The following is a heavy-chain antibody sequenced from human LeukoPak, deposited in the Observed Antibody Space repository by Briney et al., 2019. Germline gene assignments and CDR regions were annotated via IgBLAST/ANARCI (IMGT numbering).Heavy chain of an antibody. CDR3: ARAHKGSYYDSSGYYDYFDY. V-gene: IGHV1-2*02. CDR1: GYTFTGYY. CDR2: INPNSGGT. D-gene: IGHD3-22*01. Sequence: ASVKVPCKASGYTFTGYYMHWVRQAPGQGLEWMGWINPNSGGTNYAQKFQGRVTMTRDTSISTAYMELSRLRSDDTAVYYCARAHKGSYYDSSGYYDYFDYWGQGTLVTVSS. J-gene: IGHJ4*02.